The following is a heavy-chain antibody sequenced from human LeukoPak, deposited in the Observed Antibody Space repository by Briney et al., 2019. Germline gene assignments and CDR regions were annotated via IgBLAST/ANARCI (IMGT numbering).Heavy chain of an antibody. V-gene: IGHV3-21*01. CDR1: GFTFSSYS. J-gene: IGHJ4*02. Sequence: GGSLRLSCAASGFTFSSYSMNWVRQAPGKGLEWVSSISSSSSYIYYADSVKGRFTISRDNAKNSIYLQMNSLSAEDTAVYFCVTEFWYRFDYWGQGVLVTVSS. CDR3: VTEFWYRFDY. CDR2: ISSSSSYI. D-gene: IGHD3-3*01.